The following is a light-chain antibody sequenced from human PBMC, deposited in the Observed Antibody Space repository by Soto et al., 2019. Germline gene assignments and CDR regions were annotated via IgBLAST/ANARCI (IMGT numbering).Light chain of an antibody. V-gene: IGKV3-11*01. Sequence: EVVLTQSPATLSLSPGERATLSCRASQSVSNFLAWYQQKPGQSPRLLMYDASNRHAVIPARFSGSGSGADFNLTMSRLEPDDLVADYCQQRSSWPLTSGGGTKVELK. CDR1: QSVSNF. J-gene: IGKJ4*01. CDR2: DAS. CDR3: QQRSSWPLT.